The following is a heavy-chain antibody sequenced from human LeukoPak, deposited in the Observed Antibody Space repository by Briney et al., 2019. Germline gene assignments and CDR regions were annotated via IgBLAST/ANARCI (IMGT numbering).Heavy chain of an antibody. D-gene: IGHD3-3*01. V-gene: IGHV1-8*03. J-gene: IGHJ5*02. CDR2: MNPNSGNT. CDR1: GYTFTSYG. Sequence: ASVKVSCKASGYTFTSYGINWVRQATGQGLEWMGWMNPNSGNTGYAQKFQGRVTITRNTSISTAYMELSSLRSEDTAVYYCARGPTYYDFWSGYYPWGQGTLVTVSS. CDR3: ARGPTYYDFWSGYYP.